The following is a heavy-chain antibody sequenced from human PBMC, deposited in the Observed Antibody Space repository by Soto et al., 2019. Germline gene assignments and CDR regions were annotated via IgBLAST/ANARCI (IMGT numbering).Heavy chain of an antibody. CDR3: ARVGDSGSYCFDY. Sequence: GGSLRLSCTASGFTFGDYAMSWVRQAPGKGLEWVGFIRSKAYGGTTEYAASVKGRFTISRDDSKSIAYLQMNSLKTEDTAVYYCARVGDSGSYCFDYWGQGTLVTVSS. CDR2: IRSKAYGGTT. D-gene: IGHD1-26*01. V-gene: IGHV3-49*04. CDR1: GFTFGDYA. J-gene: IGHJ4*02.